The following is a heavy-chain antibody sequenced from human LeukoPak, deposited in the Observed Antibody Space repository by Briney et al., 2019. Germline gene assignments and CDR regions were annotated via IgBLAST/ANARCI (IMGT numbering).Heavy chain of an antibody. CDR2: IRYDGSDK. V-gene: IGHV3-30*02. CDR1: GFTFSSYG. Sequence: GGSLRLSCAASGFTFSSYGMHWVRQAPGKGLEWVAFIRYDGSDKYHADSVKGRFTVSRDNSKNALYLQMNSLRPEDTAVYYCARSRRGGYSYGFDYWGQGTLVTVSS. CDR3: ARSRRGGYSYGFDY. D-gene: IGHD5-18*01. J-gene: IGHJ4*02.